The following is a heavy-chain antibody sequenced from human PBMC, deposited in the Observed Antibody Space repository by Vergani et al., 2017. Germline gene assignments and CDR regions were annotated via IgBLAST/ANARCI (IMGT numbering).Heavy chain of an antibody. V-gene: IGHV3-21*01. Sequence: EVQLLESGGGLVQPGGSLRLSCAASGFTFSSYSMNWVRQAPGKGLEWVSSISSSSSYIYYADSVKGRFTISRDNAKNSLYLQMNSLRAEDTAVYYCARASPGIAAAHYWYFDLWGRGTLVTVSS. CDR3: ARASPGIAAAHYWYFDL. D-gene: IGHD6-13*01. CDR2: ISSSSSYI. CDR1: GFTFSSYS. J-gene: IGHJ2*01.